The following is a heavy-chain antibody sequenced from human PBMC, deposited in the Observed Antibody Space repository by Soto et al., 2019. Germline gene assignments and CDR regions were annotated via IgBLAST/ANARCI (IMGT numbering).Heavy chain of an antibody. J-gene: IGHJ5*02. V-gene: IGHV1-24*01. Sequence: ASVKFSCKVSGYTLTELSMHWVRQAPGKGLEWMGGFDPEDGETIYAQKFQGRVTMTEDTSTDTAYMELSSLRSEDTAVYYCATGNFDWPPNWFDRWGQGTLVTVSS. CDR3: ATGNFDWPPNWFDR. CDR1: GYTLTELS. D-gene: IGHD3-9*01. CDR2: FDPEDGET.